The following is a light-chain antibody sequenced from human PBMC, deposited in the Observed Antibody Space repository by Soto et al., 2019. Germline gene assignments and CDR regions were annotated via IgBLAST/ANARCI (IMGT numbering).Light chain of an antibody. V-gene: IGLV6-57*01. CDR2: EDN. J-gene: IGLJ2*01. CDR3: QSYDNNNHVV. Sequence: NFMLTQPHSVSESPGKTVTISCTRSSGNIASNYVQWYQQRPGSSPTTVIYEDNQRPSGVPDRFSGSIDISSNSASLTISELQTEDESDYYCQSYDNNNHVVFGGGTKLTVL. CDR1: SGNIASNY.